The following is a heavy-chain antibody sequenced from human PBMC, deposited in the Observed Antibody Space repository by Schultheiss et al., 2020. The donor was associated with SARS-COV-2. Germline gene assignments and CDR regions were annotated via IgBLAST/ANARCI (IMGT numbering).Heavy chain of an antibody. D-gene: IGHD2-2*01. CDR1: GGSISSSSYY. CDR3: ARQLLPAARAYYGMDV. J-gene: IGHJ6*02. V-gene: IGHV4-39*01. CDR2: IYYSGST. Sequence: SETLSLTCTVSGGSISSSSYYWGWIRQPPGKGLEWIGSIYYSGSTYYNPSLKSRVTIYVDTSKNQFSLKLSSVTAADTAVYYCARQLLPAARAYYGMDVWGQGTTVTVSS.